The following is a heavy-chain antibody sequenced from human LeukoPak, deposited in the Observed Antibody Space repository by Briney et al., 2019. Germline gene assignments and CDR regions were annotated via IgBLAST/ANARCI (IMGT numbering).Heavy chain of an antibody. CDR2: IYYSGST. V-gene: IGHV4-59*01. CDR3: ARVAYDFWSTYFDY. J-gene: IGHJ4*02. CDR1: SGSIRTSY. Sequence: SETLSLTCTVSSGSIRTSYCSWIRQPPGKGLEWIGYIYYSGSTNYNPSLKSRVTISVDTSKNQFSLKLSSVTAADTAVYYCARVAYDFWSTYFDYWGQGTLVTVSS. D-gene: IGHD3-3*01.